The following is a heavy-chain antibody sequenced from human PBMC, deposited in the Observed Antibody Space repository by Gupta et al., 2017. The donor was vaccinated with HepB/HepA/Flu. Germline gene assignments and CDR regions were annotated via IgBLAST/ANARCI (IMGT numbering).Heavy chain of an antibody. D-gene: IGHD2-2*01. J-gene: IGHJ4*02. CDR3: ARGGNDCTSTSCYLRY. CDR2: ISSNGGST. CDR1: GFTFSSYA. Sequence: EVQLVESGEGLVQPGGSLRLSCAASGFTFSSYAMHWVRQAPGKGLEYVSAISSNGGSTYYADSVKGRFTISRDNSKNTLYLQMGSLRAEDMAVYYCARGGNDCTSTSCYLRYWGQGTLVTGSS. V-gene: IGHV3-64*02.